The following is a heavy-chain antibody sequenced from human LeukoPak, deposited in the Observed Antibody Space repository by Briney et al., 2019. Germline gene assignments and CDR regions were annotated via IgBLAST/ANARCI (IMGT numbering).Heavy chain of an antibody. Sequence: GGSLRLSCAASGFTFSSYEMNWVRQAPGKGLEWVSYISSSGSTIYYADSVEGRFTISRDNAKNSLYLQMNSLRAEDTAVYYCARADGYYYYMDVWGKGTTVTISS. CDR1: GFTFSSYE. V-gene: IGHV3-48*03. CDR3: ARADGYYYYMDV. CDR2: ISSSGSTI. J-gene: IGHJ6*03. D-gene: IGHD5-24*01.